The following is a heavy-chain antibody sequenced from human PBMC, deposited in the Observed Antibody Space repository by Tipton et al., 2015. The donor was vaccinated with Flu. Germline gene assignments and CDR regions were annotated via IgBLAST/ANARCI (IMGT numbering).Heavy chain of an antibody. CDR3: ARVGSGSPDRPGAFDI. D-gene: IGHD1-26*01. CDR2: ISYDGSNK. Sequence: RSLRLSCAASGFTFSSYAMHWVRQAPGKGLEWVAVISYDGSNKYYADSVKGRFTISRDNSKNTLYLQMNGLRAEDTAVYYCARVGSGSPDRPGAFDIWGQGTMVTASS. CDR1: GFTFSSYA. V-gene: IGHV3-30*04. J-gene: IGHJ3*02.